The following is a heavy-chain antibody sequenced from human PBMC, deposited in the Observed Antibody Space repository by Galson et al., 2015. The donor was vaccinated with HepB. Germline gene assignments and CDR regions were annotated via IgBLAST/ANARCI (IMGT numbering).Heavy chain of an antibody. CDR2: IIPILGIA. Sequence: SGGTFSSYTISWVQQAPGQGLEWMGRIIPILGIANYAQKFQGRVTITADKSTSTAYMELSSLRSEDTAVYYCARYYYGSGSWTRFDPWGQGTLVTVSS. CDR1: GGTFSSYT. J-gene: IGHJ5*02. D-gene: IGHD3-10*01. V-gene: IGHV1-69*02. CDR3: ARYYYGSGSWTRFDP.